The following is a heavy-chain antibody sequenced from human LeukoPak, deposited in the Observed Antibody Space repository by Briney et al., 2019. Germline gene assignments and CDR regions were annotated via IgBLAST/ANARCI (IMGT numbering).Heavy chain of an antibody. J-gene: IGHJ3*02. CDR1: GGTFKNYA. V-gene: IGHV1-18*01. Sequence: ASVKVSCKASGGTFKNYAVTWVRQAPGQGLEWMGWISAYNGNTNYAQKLQGRVTMTTDTSTSTAYMELRSLRSDDTAVYYCAVTYYDILTGYSYDAFDIWGQETMVTVSS. CDR3: AVTYYDILTGYSYDAFDI. CDR2: ISAYNGNT. D-gene: IGHD3-9*01.